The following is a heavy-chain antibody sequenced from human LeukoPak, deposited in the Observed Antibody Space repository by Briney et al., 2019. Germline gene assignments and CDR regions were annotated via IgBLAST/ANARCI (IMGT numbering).Heavy chain of an antibody. J-gene: IGHJ6*03. CDR3: ARGRYNWNRNYYYYMDV. V-gene: IGHV4-39*07. CDR1: GGSISSSSYY. D-gene: IGHD1-20*01. Sequence: SETLSLTCTVSGGSISSSSYYWGWIRQPPGKGLEWIGSIYYSGSTYYNPSLKSRVTISVDTSKNQFSLKLSSVTAADTAVYYCARGRYNWNRNYYYYMDVWGKGTTVTVSS. CDR2: IYYSGST.